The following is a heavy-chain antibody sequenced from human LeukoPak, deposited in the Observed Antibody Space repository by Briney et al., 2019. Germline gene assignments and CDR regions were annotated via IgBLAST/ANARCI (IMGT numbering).Heavy chain of an antibody. J-gene: IGHJ4*02. D-gene: IGHD7-27*01. CDR1: GGSFSGYY. V-gene: IGHV4-34*01. CDR3: ASLGTGDRVY. Sequence: PSETLSLTCAVYGGSFSGYYWSWNRQPPGKGLEWIGEINHSGSTNDNPSLKSRVTISVDTSKNQCSLKLSSVTAADTAVYYCASLGTGDRVYWGQGTLVTVSS. CDR2: INHSGST.